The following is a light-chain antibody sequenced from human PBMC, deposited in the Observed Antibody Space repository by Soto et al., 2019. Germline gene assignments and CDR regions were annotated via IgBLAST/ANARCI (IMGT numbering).Light chain of an antibody. CDR2: AAS. Sequence: DIQMTPSPSSLSASVGDRVNITCRSSQSISSYLNWYQQKPGKAPKLLIYAASSLQSGVPSRFSGSGSGTEFTLTISSLQPEDFATYYCQQSYSTPRTFGQGTKVDI. J-gene: IGKJ1*01. CDR3: QQSYSTPRT. CDR1: QSISSY. V-gene: IGKV1-39*01.